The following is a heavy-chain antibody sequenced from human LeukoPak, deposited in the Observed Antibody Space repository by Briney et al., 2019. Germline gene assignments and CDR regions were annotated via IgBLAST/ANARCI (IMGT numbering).Heavy chain of an antibody. Sequence: GGSLRLSCAASEFTFSDYWMSWVRQAPGKGLEWVANIKLDGSEKYYVDSVKGRFTISRDNAKNSLYLQMNSLRAEGTAVYYCARVSVVSYYFDYWGQGTLVTVSS. CDR2: IKLDGSEK. V-gene: IGHV3-7*01. D-gene: IGHD2-8*02. CDR1: EFTFSDYW. J-gene: IGHJ4*02. CDR3: ARVSVVSYYFDY.